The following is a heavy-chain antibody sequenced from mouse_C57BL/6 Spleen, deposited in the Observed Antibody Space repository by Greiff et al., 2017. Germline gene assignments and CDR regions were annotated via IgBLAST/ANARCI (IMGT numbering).Heavy chain of an antibody. CDR2: FYPGSGSI. V-gene: IGHV1-62-2*01. Sequence: QVQLQQSGAELVKPGASVKLSCKASGYTFTEYTIHWVKRRSGQGLEWIGWFYPGSGSIKYNEKFKDKATLTAYKCSSTVYMELSRLTSEDAAVYFCARHEERRYSSGYFDYWRQGTTLTVSS. D-gene: IGHD3-2*02. CDR1: GYTFTEYT. J-gene: IGHJ2*01. CDR3: ARHEERRYSSGYFDY.